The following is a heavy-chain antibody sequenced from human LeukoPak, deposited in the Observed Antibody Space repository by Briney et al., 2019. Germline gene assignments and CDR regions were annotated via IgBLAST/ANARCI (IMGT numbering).Heavy chain of an antibody. D-gene: IGHD2-15*01. CDR3: ARETHQGYCSGGSCYSEDAFDI. J-gene: IGHJ3*02. Sequence: ASVKVSCKASGYTFTSYDINWVRQATGQGLEWMGWMNPNSGNTGYAQKFQGRVTMTGNTSISTAYMELSNLRSEDTAVYYCARETHQGYCSGGSCYSEDAFDIWGQGTMVTVSS. V-gene: IGHV1-8*01. CDR2: MNPNSGNT. CDR1: GYTFTSYD.